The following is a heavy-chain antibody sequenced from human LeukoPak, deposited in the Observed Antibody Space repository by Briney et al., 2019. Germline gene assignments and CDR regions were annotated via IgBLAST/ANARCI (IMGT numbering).Heavy chain of an antibody. D-gene: IGHD2-15*01. CDR3: GNQCSGGICPEN. CDR1: GVRLTSYW. CDR2: IGQDGSVK. J-gene: IGHJ4*02. Sequence: GGSLRLSCAASGVRLTSYWMTWGCQGPRKGQEWVGNIGQDGSVKNYADSVKGRFTISSENAKNSVFLQMNSLGAEDTAFYYCGNQCSGGICPENWGRGTLVTVSS. V-gene: IGHV3-7*02.